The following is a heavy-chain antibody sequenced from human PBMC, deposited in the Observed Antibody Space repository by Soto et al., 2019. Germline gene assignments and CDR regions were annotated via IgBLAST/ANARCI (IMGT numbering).Heavy chain of an antibody. Sequence: TGGSLRLSCAASGFTFSAYAMYWVRQAPGKGLEWVSSITDSGGRTYYADSVKGRFTISRDNSKNTLSLQMSSLRAEDTAIYYCAKDLSWRLQYYFDSWGQGTLVTVSS. J-gene: IGHJ4*02. V-gene: IGHV3-23*01. CDR2: ITDSGGRT. CDR3: AKDLSWRLQYYFDS. D-gene: IGHD3-3*01. CDR1: GFTFSAYA.